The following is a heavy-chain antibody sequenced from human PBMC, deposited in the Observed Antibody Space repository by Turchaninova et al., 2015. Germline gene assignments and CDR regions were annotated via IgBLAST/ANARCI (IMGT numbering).Heavy chain of an antibody. J-gene: IGHJ4*02. CDR1: VAQFKNYK. CDR3: ARDSGYDSSDYYYVFDY. CDR2: ISNSRCTI. Sequence: EGELVSSGVGLVQAGGPSELLWPPLVAQFKNYKMKWFPQDPGKGLELVSYISNSRCTIYYAYSVKGRLTNSRDNTKNAVYLQMNSLRAEDTAVYYCARDSGYDSSDYYYVFDYWGQGTLVTVSS. V-gene: IGHV3-48*04. D-gene: IGHD3-22*01.